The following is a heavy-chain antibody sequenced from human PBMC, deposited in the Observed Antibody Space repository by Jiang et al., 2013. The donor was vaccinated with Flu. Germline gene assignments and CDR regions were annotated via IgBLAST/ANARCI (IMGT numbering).Heavy chain of an antibody. Sequence: LVESGAEVKKPGASVKVSCKASGYTFTDYYVHWVRQAPGQGLEWMGRINPNNGATNYAQKFQGRITMTRDTSISTASMELRSLRSDDTSVYYCARAIQMHYDLWSGHRNYFDYWGLGTL. J-gene: IGHJ4*02. D-gene: IGHD3-3*01. CDR3: ARAIQMHYDLWSGHRNYFDY. V-gene: IGHV1-2*06. CDR1: GYTFTDYY. CDR2: INPNNGAT.